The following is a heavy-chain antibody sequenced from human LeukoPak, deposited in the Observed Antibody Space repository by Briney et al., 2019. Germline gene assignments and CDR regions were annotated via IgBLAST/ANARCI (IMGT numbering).Heavy chain of an antibody. D-gene: IGHD3-16*01. CDR2: IWYDGSNK. J-gene: IGHJ3*02. CDR1: GFTFSSYG. Sequence: PGRSLRLSCAASGFTFSSYGMHWVRQAPGKGLEWVAVIWYDGSNKYYADSVKGRFTISRDNSKNTLYLQMNSLRAEDTAVYYCAREGGVDAFDIWGQGPIVIVSS. CDR3: AREGGVDAFDI. V-gene: IGHV3-33*01.